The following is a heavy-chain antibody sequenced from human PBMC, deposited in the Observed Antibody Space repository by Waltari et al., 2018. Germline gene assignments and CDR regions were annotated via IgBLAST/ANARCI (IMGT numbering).Heavy chain of an antibody. V-gene: IGHV1-69*01. CDR1: GGTFSSYA. Sequence: QVQLVQSGAEVKKPGSSVKVSCKASGGTFSSYAISWVRQAPGQGLEWMGGIIPIFGTANYAQKFQGRGHVDGGECTGTAYRGLSSLRSEDTAVYYCASPRWEGPEADYDYNWGSYRQPLDYWGQGTLVTVSS. J-gene: IGHJ4*02. CDR3: ASPRWEGPEADYDYNWGSYRQPLDY. CDR2: IIPIFGTA. D-gene: IGHD3-16*02.